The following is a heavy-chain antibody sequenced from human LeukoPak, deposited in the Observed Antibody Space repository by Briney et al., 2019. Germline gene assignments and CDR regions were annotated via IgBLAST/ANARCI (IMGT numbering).Heavy chain of an antibody. CDR2: IWYDGSNK. Sequence: GGSLRLSCAASGFTFSSYGMHRVRQAPGKGLEWVAVIWYDGSNKCYADSVKGRFTISRDNSKNTLYLQMNSLRAEDTAVYYCAREGPLNAAFDIWGQGTMVTVSS. CDR3: AREGPLNAAFDI. V-gene: IGHV3-33*01. J-gene: IGHJ3*02. CDR1: GFTFSSYG. D-gene: IGHD1-1*01.